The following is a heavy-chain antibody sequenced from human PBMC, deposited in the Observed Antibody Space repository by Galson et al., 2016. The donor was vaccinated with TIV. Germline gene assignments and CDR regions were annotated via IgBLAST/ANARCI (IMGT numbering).Heavy chain of an antibody. D-gene: IGHD2/OR15-2a*01. V-gene: IGHV1-24*01. CDR1: GDSLSDLS. CDR2: FDPEQHKK. Sequence: VKVSCKVSGDSLSDLSMHWVLQAPGKGLEWMAGFDPEQHKKISAQKLEGRVTLTDDTSTDTAFLELSSLSFEDTAVYYCSSVTRFPGLSLDNWGQGTLVIVSS. J-gene: IGHJ4*02. CDR3: SSVTRFPGLSLDN.